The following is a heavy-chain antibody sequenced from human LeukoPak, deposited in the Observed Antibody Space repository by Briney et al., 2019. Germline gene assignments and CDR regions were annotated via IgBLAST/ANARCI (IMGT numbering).Heavy chain of an antibody. J-gene: IGHJ4*02. V-gene: IGHV3-23*01. CDR1: GFTFSSYA. CDR3: AKAHGSDYGDHKI. CDR2: ISGSGGST. Sequence: GGSLGPSFAAPGFTFSSYAMSWVRKAPGKGLGWVSAISGSGGSTYYADSVKGRFTISRDNSKNTLYLQMNSLGAEDTAVYYCAKAHGSDYGDHKIWGQGTLVTVSS. D-gene: IGHD4-17*01.